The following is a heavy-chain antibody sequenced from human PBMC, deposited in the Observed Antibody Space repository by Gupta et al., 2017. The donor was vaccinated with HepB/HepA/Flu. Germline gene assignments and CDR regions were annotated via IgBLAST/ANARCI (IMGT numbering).Heavy chain of an antibody. D-gene: IGHD2-2*01. CDR3: ARDFGAADIVVVPAAILNYYYMDV. Sequence: QVQLVQSGAEVKKPGASVKVSCKASGYTFTSYGISWVRQAPGQGLEWMGWISAYNGNTNYAQKLQGRVTMTTDTSTSTAYMELRSLRSDDTAVYYCARDFGAADIVVVPAAILNYYYMDVWGKGTTVTVSS. CDR1: GYTFTSYG. CDR2: ISAYNGNT. V-gene: IGHV1-18*01. J-gene: IGHJ6*03.